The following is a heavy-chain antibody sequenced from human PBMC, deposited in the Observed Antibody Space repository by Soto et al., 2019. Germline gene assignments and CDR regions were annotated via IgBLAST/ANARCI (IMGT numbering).Heavy chain of an antibody. V-gene: IGHV3-23*01. D-gene: IGHD1-26*01. CDR3: ARRGSGSYYDY. Sequence: EVQLLESGGGLVQPGGSLRFSCAASGFTFSSYAMNWVRQAPGKGLEWVSVISGSSDSTYYADSVKGRFTISRDTSKNTLYLQMNSLRAEETAIYYCARRGSGSYYDYWGQGTLVTVSS. CDR2: ISGSSDST. J-gene: IGHJ4*02. CDR1: GFTFSSYA.